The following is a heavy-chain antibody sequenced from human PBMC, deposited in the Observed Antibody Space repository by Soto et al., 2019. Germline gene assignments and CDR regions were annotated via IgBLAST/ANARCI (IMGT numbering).Heavy chain of an antibody. D-gene: IGHD2-8*01. CDR2: IDPSDSQT. V-gene: IGHV5-10-1*01. CDR3: ALYDALFFDY. CDR1: GYSFAGYW. Sequence: GESLKISCKGAGYSFAGYWITWVRQKPGKGLEWMGRIDPSDSQTYYSPSFRGHVTISRDSAKNSLYLQMNSLRAEDTALYFCALYDALFFDYRGQGTLVTVSS. J-gene: IGHJ4*02.